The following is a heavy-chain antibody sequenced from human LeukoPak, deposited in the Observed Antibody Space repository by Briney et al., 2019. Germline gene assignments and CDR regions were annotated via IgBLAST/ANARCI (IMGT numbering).Heavy chain of an antibody. V-gene: IGHV4-59*01. CDR3: ARDTSSWPTLEY. CDR1: GGSIGSYY. CDR2: IYYSGST. J-gene: IGHJ4*02. D-gene: IGHD6-13*01. Sequence: SETLSLTCTVSGGSIGSYYWSWIRQPPGKGLEWIGYIYYSGSTNYNPSLKSRVTISVDTSQNQFSLKLTSVTAADTAVYYCARDTSSWPTLEYWGQGTLVTVSS.